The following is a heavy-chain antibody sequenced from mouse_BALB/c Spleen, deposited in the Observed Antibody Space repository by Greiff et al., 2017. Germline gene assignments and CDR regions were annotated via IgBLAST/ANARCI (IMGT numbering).Heavy chain of an antibody. CDR3: ARVDTGAMDY. CDR1: GFNIKDTY. J-gene: IGHJ4*01. CDR2: IDPANGNT. Sequence: VHVKQSGAELVKPGASVKLSCTASGFNIKDTYMHWVKQRPEQGLEWIGRIDPANGNTKYDPKFQGKATITADTSSNTAYLQLSSLTSEDTAVYYCARVDTGAMDYWGQGTSVTVSS. D-gene: IGHD1-1*01. V-gene: IGHV14-3*02.